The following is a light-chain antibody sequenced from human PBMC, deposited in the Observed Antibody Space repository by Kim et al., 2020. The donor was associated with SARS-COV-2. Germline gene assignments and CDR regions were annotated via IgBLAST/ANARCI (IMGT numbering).Light chain of an antibody. V-gene: IGKV1-39*01. CDR2: AAS. J-gene: IGKJ3*01. CDR1: QSISSH. CDR3: QQSHITPFT. Sequence: DIQMTQSPSSLSASVGDRVTITFRTTQSISSHLNWYQQKPGRAPKLLISAASTLQGGVPSRFSGSGSETDFTLTISSLQPEDFATYFCQQSHITPFTFGPGTKVDIK.